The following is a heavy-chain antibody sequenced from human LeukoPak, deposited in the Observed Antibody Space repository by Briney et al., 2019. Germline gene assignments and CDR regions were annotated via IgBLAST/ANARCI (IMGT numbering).Heavy chain of an antibody. CDR3: ARDTQYSSSWYNY. CDR2: IRQDDSEK. D-gene: IGHD6-13*01. V-gene: IGHV3-7*03. J-gene: IGHJ4*02. CDR1: GFTFSDYW. Sequence: GGSLRLSCSASGFTFSDYWMMWVRQAPGKGLEWVGNIRQDDSEKNYVDSVKGRFTISRDNAKFSLYLQMNSLRSDDTAVYYCARDTQYSSSWYNYWGQGTLVTVSS.